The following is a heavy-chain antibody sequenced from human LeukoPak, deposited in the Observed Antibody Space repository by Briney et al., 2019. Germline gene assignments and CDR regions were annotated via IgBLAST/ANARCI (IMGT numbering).Heavy chain of an antibody. CDR2: IRSDGSIK. D-gene: IGHD6-13*01. CDR3: ARGRGSWYGVYFDY. Sequence: GGSLRLSCVASGFTFSTYGMHWVRQAPGKGLEWVAFIRSDGSIKYYADFVKGRFTISRDNAKNSLYLQMNSLRTEDTAVYYCARGRGSWYGVYFDYWGQGTLVTVSS. J-gene: IGHJ4*02. CDR1: GFTFSTYG. V-gene: IGHV3-30*02.